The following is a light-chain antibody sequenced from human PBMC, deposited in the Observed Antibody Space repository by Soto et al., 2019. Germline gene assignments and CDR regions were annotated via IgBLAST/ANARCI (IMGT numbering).Light chain of an antibody. CDR3: SSYAGSNNFRYV. V-gene: IGLV2-8*01. CDR2: EVS. CDR1: SSEVGGYNY. Sequence: QSVLTQPPSASGSPGQSVTISCTGTSSEVGGYNYVSWYQQHPGKAPKLMIYEVSKRPSGVPDRFSGSKSGNTASLTVSGLQAEDEADYYCSSYAGSNNFRYVFGTGTKVTVL. J-gene: IGLJ1*01.